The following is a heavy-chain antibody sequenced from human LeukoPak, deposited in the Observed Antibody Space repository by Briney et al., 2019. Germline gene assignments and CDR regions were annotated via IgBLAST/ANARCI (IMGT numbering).Heavy chain of an antibody. J-gene: IGHJ4*02. Sequence: GGSLRLSCAASGFSFSSYAMSWVRPAPGKGLEWVSCITSSGTYIYYADSVKGRFTISRDDAKKSLYLQMDSLRAEDTAVYYCVRVGRGYSSYFDNWGQGTLVTVSS. D-gene: IGHD5-18*01. CDR2: ITSSGTYI. CDR3: VRVGRGYSSYFDN. CDR1: GFSFSSYA. V-gene: IGHV3-21*01.